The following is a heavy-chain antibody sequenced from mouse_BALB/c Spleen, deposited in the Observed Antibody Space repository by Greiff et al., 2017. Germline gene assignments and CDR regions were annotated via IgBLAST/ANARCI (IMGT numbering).Heavy chain of an antibody. D-gene: IGHD2-14*01. CDR3: NAWDRYGGFDY. Sequence: VQLQQSGAELVRSGASVKLSCTASGFNIQDYYMHWVKQRPEQGLEWIGWIDPENGDTEYAPKFQGKSTMTADTSSNTAYLQLSSLTSADTAVYYCNAWDRYGGFDYWGQGTTLTVSS. CDR1: GFNIQDYY. V-gene: IGHV14-4*02. CDR2: IDPENGDT. J-gene: IGHJ2*01.